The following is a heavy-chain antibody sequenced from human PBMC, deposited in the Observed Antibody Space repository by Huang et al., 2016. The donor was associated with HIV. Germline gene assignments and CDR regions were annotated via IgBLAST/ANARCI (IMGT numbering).Heavy chain of an antibody. Sequence: QMQLVQSGAEVKKPGASVKVSCKSSGYTFTDYHMNWVRQAPGQGLGVVGGINPSGAGKKEAQKFQGRVTMTRDTAINIAFMELNRLTSDDTAVYFCARDGSADFGRGWFDPWGQGTLVTVSS. CDR1: GYTFTDYH. J-gene: IGHJ5*02. D-gene: IGHD3-10*01. CDR2: INPSGAGK. CDR3: ARDGSADFGRGWFDP. V-gene: IGHV1-2*02.